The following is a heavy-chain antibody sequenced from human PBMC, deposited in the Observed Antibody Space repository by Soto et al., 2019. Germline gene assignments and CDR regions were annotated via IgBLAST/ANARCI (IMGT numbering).Heavy chain of an antibody. CDR1: GFIFSNYV. J-gene: IGHJ4*02. D-gene: IGHD3-10*01. CDR2: MSYDGTTK. V-gene: IGHV3-30-3*01. Sequence: VQLVESGGGVVQPGRSLRLSCAASGFIFSNYVMYWVRQAPGKGLEWVAFMSYDGTTKSYADSVKGRFTISRDNSQNTLYLQMNSLRPEDTGVYYCAREVLWSRYFDSWGQGTLVTVSS. CDR3: AREVLWSRYFDS.